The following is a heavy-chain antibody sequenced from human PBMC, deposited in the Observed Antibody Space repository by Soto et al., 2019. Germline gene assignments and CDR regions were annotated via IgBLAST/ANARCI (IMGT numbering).Heavy chain of an antibody. J-gene: IGHJ3*02. CDR1: GDAISSGGYF. Sequence: QVQLQESGPGLVKPSQTLSLICSVSGDAISSGGYFWTWIRQHPGGGLEWIGYTSFSGNTYYNPSLKSRLTISLDASRNQFSLSLTSVTAADTAVYYCARPRRSAYDIWGQGTMVTVSS. V-gene: IGHV4-31*03. CDR2: TSFSGNT. D-gene: IGHD6-6*01. CDR3: ARPRRSAYDI.